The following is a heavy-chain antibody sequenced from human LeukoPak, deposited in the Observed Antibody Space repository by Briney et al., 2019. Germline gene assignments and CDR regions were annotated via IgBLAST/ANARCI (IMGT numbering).Heavy chain of an antibody. V-gene: IGHV3-23*01. J-gene: IGHJ4*02. Sequence: GGSLRLSCAASGFTFSSYAMSWVRQAPGKGLEWVSGITGSGGTTHYADSARGRFTISRDNSKNTLYLQMTSLRAEDTAVYYCAKILGYCSGGSCVFDYWGQGTLVTVSS. D-gene: IGHD2-15*01. CDR2: ITGSGGTT. CDR3: AKILGYCSGGSCVFDY. CDR1: GFTFSSYA.